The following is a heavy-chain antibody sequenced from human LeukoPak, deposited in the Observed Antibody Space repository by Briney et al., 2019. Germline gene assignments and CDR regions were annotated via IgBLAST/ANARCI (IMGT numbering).Heavy chain of an antibody. J-gene: IGHJ4*02. Sequence: GGSLRLSCAASGFTFSSYSMNWVRQAPGKGLEWVSSISSSGSYIYYADSVKGRFTISRDNAKNSLYLQMNSLRAEDTAVYYCAKSGRVFDTSGYYWFPNWGQGILVTVSS. CDR2: ISSSGSYI. CDR1: GFTFSSYS. V-gene: IGHV3-21*04. D-gene: IGHD3-22*01. CDR3: AKSGRVFDTSGYYWFPN.